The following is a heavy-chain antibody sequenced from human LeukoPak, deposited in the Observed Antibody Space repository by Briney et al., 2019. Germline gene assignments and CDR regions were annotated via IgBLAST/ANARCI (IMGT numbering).Heavy chain of an antibody. D-gene: IGHD3-3*01. CDR1: GFTFSSYG. CDR2: IWYDGSSK. Sequence: GSLRLSCAASGFTFSSYGMHWVRQAPGKGLEWVAVIWYDGSSKYYADSVKGRFTISRDNSKNTLYLQMNSLRAEDTAVYYCARGNQYYDFWSGFNTLTTFDYWGQGTLVTVPS. CDR3: ARGNQYYDFWSGFNTLTTFDY. V-gene: IGHV3-33*01. J-gene: IGHJ4*02.